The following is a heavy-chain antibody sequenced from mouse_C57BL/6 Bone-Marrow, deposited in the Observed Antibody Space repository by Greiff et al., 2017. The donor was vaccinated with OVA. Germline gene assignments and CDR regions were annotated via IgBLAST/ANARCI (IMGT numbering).Heavy chain of an antibody. CDR3: TTDDYDVNAMDY. Sequence: VQLQQSGAELVRPGASVKLSCTASGFNITDDYMHWVKQRPEQGLEWIGWIDPENGDTEYASKFQGKATITADTSSNTAYLQLSSLTSEDTVVYYCTTDDYDVNAMDYWGQGTSVTVSS. J-gene: IGHJ4*01. D-gene: IGHD2-4*01. V-gene: IGHV14-4*01. CDR2: IDPENGDT. CDR1: GFNITDDY.